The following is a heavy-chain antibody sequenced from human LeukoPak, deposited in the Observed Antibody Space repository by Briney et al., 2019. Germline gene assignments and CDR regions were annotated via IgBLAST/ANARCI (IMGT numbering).Heavy chain of an antibody. Sequence: AGGSLRLSCAASGFTFSSYGMHWVRQAPGKGLEWVAFIRYDGSNKYYADSVKGRFAISRDNFKNTLYLQMNSLRAEDTAVYYCAKDNKGMAGYFDYWGQGTLVTVSS. CDR2: IRYDGSNK. V-gene: IGHV3-30*02. D-gene: IGHD6-19*01. J-gene: IGHJ4*02. CDR1: GFTFSSYG. CDR3: AKDNKGMAGYFDY.